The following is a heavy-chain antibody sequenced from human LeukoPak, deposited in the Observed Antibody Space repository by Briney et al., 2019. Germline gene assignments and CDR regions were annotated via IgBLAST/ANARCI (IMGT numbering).Heavy chain of an antibody. V-gene: IGHV3-23*01. Sequence: GSLRLSCAASGFSFSSYAMSWVRQAPGKGLEWVSAIGGSGGDTYYADSVKGRFTISRDNSKNTLFLQMSTLRAEDTAVYYCAKSSGPGSFFDYWGQGTLVTVSS. CDR1: GFSFSSYA. J-gene: IGHJ4*02. CDR2: IGGSGGDT. D-gene: IGHD3-10*01. CDR3: AKSSGPGSFFDY.